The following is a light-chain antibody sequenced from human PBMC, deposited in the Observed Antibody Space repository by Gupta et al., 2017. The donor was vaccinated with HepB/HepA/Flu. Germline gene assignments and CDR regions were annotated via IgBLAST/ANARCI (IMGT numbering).Light chain of an antibody. J-gene: IGLJ3*02. V-gene: IGLV4-69*01. Sequence: QLVLTQSPSASASLGASVKLTCTLSSGHSSYAIAWHQQQPEKGPRYLMKLNSDGSHSKGDGIPDRFSGSSSGAERYLTISSLQSEDEADYYCQTWDTGIGVFGGGTKLTGL. CDR3: QTWDTGIGV. CDR2: LNSDGSH. CDR1: SGHSSYA.